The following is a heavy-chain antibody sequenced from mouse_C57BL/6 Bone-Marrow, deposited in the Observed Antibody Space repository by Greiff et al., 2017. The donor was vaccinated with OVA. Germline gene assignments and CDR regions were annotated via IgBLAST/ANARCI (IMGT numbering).Heavy chain of an antibody. Sequence: VQLQQSGAELVKPGASVTLSCKASGYTFTEYTIHWVKQRSGQGLVWIGWFYPGSGSIKYNEKFKDTATLTAAKSSSTVYMERSRVTSEDSAVYFGAGHEGYGYAMDYWGQGTSVTVSS. D-gene: IGHD2-14*01. V-gene: IGHV1-62-2*01. J-gene: IGHJ4*01. CDR2: FYPGSGSI. CDR1: GYTFTEYT. CDR3: AGHEGYGYAMDY.